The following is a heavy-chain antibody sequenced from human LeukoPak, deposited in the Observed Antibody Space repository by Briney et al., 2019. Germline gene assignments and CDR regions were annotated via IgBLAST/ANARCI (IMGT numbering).Heavy chain of an antibody. Sequence: GGSLRLSCAASGFTFDDYAMHWVRQAPGKGLEWVAVISYDGSNKYYADSVKGRFTISRDNSKNTLYLQMNSLRAEDTAVYYCARDPGSGYFDYWGQGTLVTVSS. J-gene: IGHJ4*02. CDR1: GFTFDDYA. V-gene: IGHV3-30-3*01. CDR3: ARDPGSGYFDY. CDR2: ISYDGSNK.